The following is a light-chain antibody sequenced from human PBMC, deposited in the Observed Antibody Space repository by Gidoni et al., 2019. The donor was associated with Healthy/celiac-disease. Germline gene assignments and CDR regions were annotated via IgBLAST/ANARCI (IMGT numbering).Light chain of an antibody. CDR1: QSVSSSY. J-gene: IGKJ4*01. CDR3: QHHAGA. V-gene: IGKV3-20*01. Sequence: EIVLTHSTGTLSLSPGERATLSCRASQSVSSSYLAWYQQKPGQAPRLLIYGASSRATGIPDRFSGSGSGTDFTLTISRLEPEDFAVYYCQHHAGAFXGXTKVEIK. CDR2: GAS.